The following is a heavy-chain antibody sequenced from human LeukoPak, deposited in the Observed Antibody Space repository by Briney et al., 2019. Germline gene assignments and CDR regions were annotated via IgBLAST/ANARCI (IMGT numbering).Heavy chain of an antibody. CDR3: ARGYSGSWNYYYYMDV. CDR1: GYTFTSYD. J-gene: IGHJ6*03. D-gene: IGHD6-13*01. V-gene: IGHV1-8*01. Sequence: ASVKVSCKASGYTFTSYDINWVRQATGQGLEWMGWMNPNSGNTGYAQKFQGRVTMTRNTSISTAYMELSSLRSEDTAVYYCARGYSGSWNYYYYMDVWGKGTTVTVSS. CDR2: MNPNSGNT.